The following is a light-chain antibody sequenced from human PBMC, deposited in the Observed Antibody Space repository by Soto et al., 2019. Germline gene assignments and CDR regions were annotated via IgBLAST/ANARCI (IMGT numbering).Light chain of an antibody. CDR1: QNINSY. CDR2: AAS. CDR3: QESYKLHT. J-gene: IGKJ4*01. V-gene: IGKV1-39*01. Sequence: DIQMTQSPSSLSASVGDRVTITFRASQNINSYLNWYQQKVGKAPKLLINAASTLQSGVPLRFRGSGSGTDFTLTISSLQPEDFATYYRQESYKLHTFGGGTKVEIK.